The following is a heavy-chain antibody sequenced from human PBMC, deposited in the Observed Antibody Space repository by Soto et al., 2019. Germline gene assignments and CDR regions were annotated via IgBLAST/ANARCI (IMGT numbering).Heavy chain of an antibody. Sequence: SETLSLTCSVSGVSTTDSYYWSWIRQSPGKGLEWIGYIYYSGTTNYSPSFRGRVTISIDTSKDQLSLQLSSVTAADTAIYYCARSAVAELFFDVWAQGRQVTVSS. J-gene: IGHJ4*02. CDR1: GVSTTDSYY. V-gene: IGHV4-59*08. CDR2: IYYSGTT. D-gene: IGHD6-19*01. CDR3: ARSAVAELFFDV.